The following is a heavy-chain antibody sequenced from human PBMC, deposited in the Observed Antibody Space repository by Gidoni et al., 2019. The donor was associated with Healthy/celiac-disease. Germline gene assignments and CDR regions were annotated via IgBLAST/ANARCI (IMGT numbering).Heavy chain of an antibody. V-gene: IGHV3-30*01. CDR1: GFTFSSYA. Sequence: QVQLVESGGGVVQPGRSLRLSCAASGFTFSSYAMHWGRQAPGKGLEWVAVISYDGSNKYYADSVKGRFTISRDNSKNTLYLQMNSLRAEDTAVYYCARETRDSYGYFTFDYWGQGTLVTVSS. CDR2: ISYDGSNK. CDR3: ARETRDSYGYFTFDY. D-gene: IGHD5-18*01. J-gene: IGHJ4*02.